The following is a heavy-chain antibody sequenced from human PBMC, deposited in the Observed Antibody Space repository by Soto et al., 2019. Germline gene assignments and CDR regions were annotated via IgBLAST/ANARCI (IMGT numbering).Heavy chain of an antibody. D-gene: IGHD3-22*01. CDR3: ARDRVESGYPEYFQH. Sequence: GGSLRLSCAASGFTVSSNYMSWVRQAPGKGLEWVSVIYSGGSTYYADSVKGRFTISRDNSKNTLYLLMNSLRAEDTAVYYCARDRVESGYPEYFQHWGKGTLVPVSS. V-gene: IGHV3-53*01. J-gene: IGHJ1*01. CDR2: IYSGGST. CDR1: GFTVSSNY.